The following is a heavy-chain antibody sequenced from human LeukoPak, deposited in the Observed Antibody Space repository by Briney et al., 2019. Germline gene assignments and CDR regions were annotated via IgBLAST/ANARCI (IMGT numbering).Heavy chain of an antibody. CDR3: ARDDPVYDSSGYYYSAGSLDY. Sequence: PGRSLRLSCAASGFTFSSYGMHWVRQAPGKGLEWVAVIWYGGSNKYYADSVKGRFTISRDNSKNTLYLQMNSLRAEDTAVYYCARDDPVYDSSGYYYSAGSLDYWGQGTLVTVSS. CDR1: GFTFSSYG. J-gene: IGHJ4*02. CDR2: IWYGGSNK. V-gene: IGHV3-33*01. D-gene: IGHD3-22*01.